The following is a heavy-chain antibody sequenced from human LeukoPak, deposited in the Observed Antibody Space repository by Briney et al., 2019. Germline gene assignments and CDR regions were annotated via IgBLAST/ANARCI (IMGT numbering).Heavy chain of an antibody. Sequence: SETLSLTCTVSGNSISRGYYWGWIRQPPGKGLEWIASIYHSGSTYYNPSLKSRVTISVDTSKNQFSLKLSSVTAADTAVYYCARVSASYYDFWSGYYYFDYWGQGTLVTVSS. D-gene: IGHD3-3*01. J-gene: IGHJ4*02. CDR1: GNSISRGYY. CDR2: IYHSGST. CDR3: ARVSASYYDFWSGYYYFDY. V-gene: IGHV4-38-2*02.